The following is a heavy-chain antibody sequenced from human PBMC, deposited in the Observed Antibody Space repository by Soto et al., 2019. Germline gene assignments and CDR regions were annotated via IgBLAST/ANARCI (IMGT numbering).Heavy chain of an antibody. CDR1: GFTFSSSA. J-gene: IGHJ4*02. D-gene: IGHD6-13*01. Sequence: GGSLRLSCAASGFTFSSSATHWVRQAPGKGLEYVSAISSNGGSTYYANSVKGRFTISRDNSKNTLYLQMGSLRAEDMAVYYCARAVAAARYYFDYGGQGTLVTSPQ. CDR2: ISSNGGST. V-gene: IGHV3-64*01. CDR3: ARAVAAARYYFDY.